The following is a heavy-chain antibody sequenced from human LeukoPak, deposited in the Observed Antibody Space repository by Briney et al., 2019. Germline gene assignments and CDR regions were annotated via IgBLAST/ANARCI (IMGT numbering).Heavy chain of an antibody. D-gene: IGHD3-16*01. V-gene: IGHV3-23*01. CDR3: AKRTVGEGPPFDY. Sequence: GGSLRLSCAASGFIFRNYAMTWVRQAPGKGLEWVSAVSGVGGSTYYADSVKGRFTISRDNSQSTLYLQMNSLRAEDTAVYYCAKRTVGEGPPFDYWGQGTLVTVSS. J-gene: IGHJ4*02. CDR1: GFIFRNYA. CDR2: VSGVGGST.